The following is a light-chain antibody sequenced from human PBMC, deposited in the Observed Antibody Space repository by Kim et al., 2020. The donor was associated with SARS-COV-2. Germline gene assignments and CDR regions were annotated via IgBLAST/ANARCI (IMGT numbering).Light chain of an antibody. J-gene: IGLJ1*01. V-gene: IGLV3-19*01. CDR2: GKN. Sequence: SSELTQDPAVSVALGQTVRITCQGDSLRRYYASWYQQKPGQAPVLVIYGKNNRPSGIPDRFPGSSSGNTASLTITGAQAEDEADYYCNPRDSSGDHLFYV. CDR3: NPRDSSGDHLFYV. CDR1: SLRRYY.